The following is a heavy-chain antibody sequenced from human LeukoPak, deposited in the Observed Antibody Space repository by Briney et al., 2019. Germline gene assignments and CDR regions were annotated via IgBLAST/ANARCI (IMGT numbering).Heavy chain of an antibody. CDR2: IYYSGST. CDR3: ARPRQGLHDAFDI. Sequence: PSETLSLTCTVSGGSISSSSYYWGWIRQPPGKGLEWIGSIYYSGSTYYNPSLESRVTISVDTSKNQFSLKLSSVTAADTAVYYCARPRQGLHDAFDIWGQGTMVTVSS. V-gene: IGHV4-39*07. CDR1: GGSISSSSYY. D-gene: IGHD6-25*01. J-gene: IGHJ3*02.